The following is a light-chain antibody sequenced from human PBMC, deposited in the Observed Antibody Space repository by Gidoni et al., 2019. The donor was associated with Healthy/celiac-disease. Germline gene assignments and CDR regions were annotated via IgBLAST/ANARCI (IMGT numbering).Light chain of an antibody. V-gene: IGKV1D-8*01. CDR3: QQYYSFPWT. J-gene: IGKJ1*01. CDR2: AAS. Sequence: VIWRTQSPSLLSASTGDRVTISCRMSQGIRSYLAWYQQKPGKAPGLLIYAASTLQSGVPSRFSGSGSGTDFTLTISCLQSEDFATYYCQQYYSFPWTFGQGTKVEIK. CDR1: QGIRSY.